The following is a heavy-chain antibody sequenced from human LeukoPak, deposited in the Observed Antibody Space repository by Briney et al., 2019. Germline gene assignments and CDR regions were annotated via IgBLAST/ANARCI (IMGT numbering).Heavy chain of an antibody. Sequence: GGSLRLSCAASGFTFSTYAMSWVRQAPGKGLEGVSTISSSSSYIYYADSVKGRFTISRDKAKNSLFLQMNSLRAEDTAVYYCGRLGNTSWYEPIDYWGQGTLVTVSS. J-gene: IGHJ4*02. D-gene: IGHD6-13*01. CDR2: ISSSSSYI. CDR1: GFTFSTYA. V-gene: IGHV3-21*01. CDR3: GRLGNTSWYEPIDY.